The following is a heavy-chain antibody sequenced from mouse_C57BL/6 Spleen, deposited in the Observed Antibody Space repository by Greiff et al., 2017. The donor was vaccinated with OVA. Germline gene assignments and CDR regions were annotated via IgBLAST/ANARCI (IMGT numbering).Heavy chain of an antibody. J-gene: IGHJ3*01. CDR3: TFYYGSSYTWFAY. Sequence: EVKLQESGAELVRPGASVKLSCTASGFNIKDYYMHWVKQRPEQGLEWIGRIDPEDGDTEYAPKFQGKATMTADTSSNTAYLQLSSLTSEDTAVYYCTFYYGSSYTWFAYWGQGTLVTVSA. CDR2: IDPEDGDT. D-gene: IGHD1-1*01. V-gene: IGHV14-1*01. CDR1: GFNIKDYY.